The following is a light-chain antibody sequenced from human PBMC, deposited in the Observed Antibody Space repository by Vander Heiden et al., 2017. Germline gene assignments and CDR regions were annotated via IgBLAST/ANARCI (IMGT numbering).Light chain of an antibody. Sequence: DALMTPSPESPAVSLAERATIYCNSSQSALYSCNNKNYLAGYQLKPEQPPELLIYWASTRESGVPDRFSGSGSGTNFTLTISSLQAADVAVYYCQQYHSVPYTFGQGTKLEIK. CDR1: QSALYSCNNKNY. CDR3: QQYHSVPYT. CDR2: WAS. V-gene: IGKV4-1*01. J-gene: IGKJ2*01.